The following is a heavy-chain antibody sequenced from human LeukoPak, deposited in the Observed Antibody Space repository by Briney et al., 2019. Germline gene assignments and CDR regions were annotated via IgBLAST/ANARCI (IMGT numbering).Heavy chain of an antibody. D-gene: IGHD3-10*01. V-gene: IGHV6-1*01. CDR2: TYYRSKWYN. CDR1: GDSVSSNGVI. CDR3: ARDSADLGGFDP. J-gene: IGHJ5*02. Sequence: SQTLSLTCAISGDSVSSNGVIWNWIRQSPSRGLEWLGRTYYRSKWYNDYAVSAKSRITINPDTSKNQFSLQLNSVTPDDTAVYYCARDSADLGGFDPWGQGTLVTVSS.